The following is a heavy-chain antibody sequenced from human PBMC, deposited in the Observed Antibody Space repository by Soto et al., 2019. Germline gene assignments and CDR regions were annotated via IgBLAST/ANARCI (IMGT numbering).Heavy chain of an antibody. J-gene: IGHJ6*02. CDR1: GGSISSYY. Sequence: QVQLQESGPGLVKPSETLSLTCTVSGGSISSYYWSWIRQPPGKGLEWIGYIYYSGSTNYNPSLKSRVXXSXDXXKHQFSLKLSSVTAADTAVYYCARDLWGFNYGMDVWGQGTTVTVSS. D-gene: IGHD3-16*01. CDR3: ARDLWGFNYGMDV. CDR2: IYYSGST. V-gene: IGHV4-59*01.